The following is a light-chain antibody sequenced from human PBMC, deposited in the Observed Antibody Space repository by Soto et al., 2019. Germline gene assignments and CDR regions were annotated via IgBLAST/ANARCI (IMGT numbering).Light chain of an antibody. CDR2: DVS. CDR3: SSYTSSSTRV. V-gene: IGLV2-14*01. CDR1: SGDVGGYNY. Sequence: QSALTQPASVSGSPGQSITISCTGTSGDVGGYNYVSWYQQHPGKAPKLMIFDVSNRPSGVSNRFSGSKSCNTASLTISGLQAEDEADYYCSSYTSSSTRVFGGGTKLTVL. J-gene: IGLJ2*01.